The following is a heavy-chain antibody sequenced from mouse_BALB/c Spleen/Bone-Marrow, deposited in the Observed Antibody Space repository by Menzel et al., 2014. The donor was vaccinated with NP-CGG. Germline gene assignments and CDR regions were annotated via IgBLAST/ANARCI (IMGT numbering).Heavy chain of an antibody. V-gene: IGHV5-9-2*01. CDR2: ISGGGNYT. CDR3: ARNYYGYDGYFDY. Sequence: DVHLVESGGGLVKPGGSLKLSCAASGFTFSSNDMSWVRQTPEKRLEWVATISGGGNYTYYPDSVKGRFTISRDNAKNNLYLQMSSLRSEDTALYYCARNYYGYDGYFDYWGQGTTLTVSS. D-gene: IGHD2-2*01. J-gene: IGHJ2*01. CDR1: GFTFSSND.